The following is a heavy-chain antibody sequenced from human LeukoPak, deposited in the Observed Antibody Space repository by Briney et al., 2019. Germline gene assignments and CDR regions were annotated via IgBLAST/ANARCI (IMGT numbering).Heavy chain of an antibody. V-gene: IGHV4-34*01. CDR1: GDSFSGYY. D-gene: IGHD1-26*01. Sequence: PSETLSLTCAVYGDSFSGYYWSWTRQPPGKGLEWIGEISHSGSTNYIPSLKSRVTISVDTSKNQFSLKLSSVIAADTAVYYCARGRVGATRFDYWGQGTLVTVSS. CDR2: ISHSGST. CDR3: ARGRVGATRFDY. J-gene: IGHJ4*02.